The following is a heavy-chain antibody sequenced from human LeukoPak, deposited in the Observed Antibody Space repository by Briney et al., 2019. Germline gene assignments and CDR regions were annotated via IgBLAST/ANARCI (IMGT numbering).Heavy chain of an antibody. J-gene: IGHJ4*02. D-gene: IGHD3-22*01. V-gene: IGHV3-21*01. CDR2: ISSSSSYI. CDR3: ARRYYDSSGSFFDY. CDR1: GFTFSNSW. Sequence: GGPLRLSCAASGFTFSNSWMTWIRQAPGKGLEWVSSISSSSSYIYYADSVKGRFTISRDNAKNSLYLQMNSLRAEDTAVYYCARRYYDSSGSFFDYWGQGTLVTVSS.